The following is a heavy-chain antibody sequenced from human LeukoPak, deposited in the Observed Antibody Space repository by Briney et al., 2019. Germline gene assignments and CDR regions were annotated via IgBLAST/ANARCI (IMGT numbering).Heavy chain of an antibody. J-gene: IGHJ2*01. CDR2: INWDGGFT. CDR3: AKDHGSGELYWYFDL. Sequence: GGSLRLSCAASGFTFDDYTMHWVRHAPGGRLEWVSLINWDGGFTYYADSVKGRFTISRDNSKKSLYLQMASLTTEDTALYYCAKDHGSGELYWYFDLWGRGTLVTVSS. CDR1: GFTFDDYT. D-gene: IGHD6-19*01. V-gene: IGHV3-43*01.